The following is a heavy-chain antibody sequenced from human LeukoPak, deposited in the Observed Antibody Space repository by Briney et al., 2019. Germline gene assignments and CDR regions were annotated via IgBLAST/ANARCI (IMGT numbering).Heavy chain of an antibody. CDR2: IYTSGST. Sequence: SETPSLTCTVSGGSISSGSYYWSWIRQPAGKGLEWIGRIYTSGSTNYNPSLKSRVTISVDTSKNQFSLKLSSVTAADTAVYYCARGQRYHDYWGQGTLVTVSS. V-gene: IGHV4-61*02. CDR3: ARGQRYHDY. CDR1: GGSISSGSYY. D-gene: IGHD2-2*01. J-gene: IGHJ4*02.